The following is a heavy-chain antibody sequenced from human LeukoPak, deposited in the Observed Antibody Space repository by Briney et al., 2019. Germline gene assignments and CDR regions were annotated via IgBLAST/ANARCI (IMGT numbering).Heavy chain of an antibody. Sequence: PSETLSLTCAVYGGSFSGYYWSWIRQPPGKGLEWIGEINHSGSTNYNPSLKSRVTISIDTSKNQFSLKLTSVTAADTAVYYCARELENTIFGVVSRWFDLWGQGALVTVSS. D-gene: IGHD3-3*01. CDR3: ARELENTIFGVVSRWFDL. V-gene: IGHV4-34*01. CDR2: INHSGST. CDR1: GGSFSGYY. J-gene: IGHJ5*02.